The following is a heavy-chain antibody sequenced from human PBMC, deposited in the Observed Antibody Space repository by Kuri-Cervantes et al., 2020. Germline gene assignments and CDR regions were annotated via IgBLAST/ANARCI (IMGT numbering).Heavy chain of an antibody. V-gene: IGHV3-48*03. CDR2: ISSSGDTI. CDR3: AKDAVRGQSAFGWIYYGMDV. Sequence: GGSLRLSCAASGFNFSSYEMNWVRQAPGKGLEWVSYISSSGDTIYYADSVRGRFSISRDNAENSLYLQMRSLRAEDTAVYYCAKDAVRGQSAFGWIYYGMDVWGQGTTVTVSS. J-gene: IGHJ6*02. D-gene: IGHD5-12*01. CDR1: GFNFSSYE.